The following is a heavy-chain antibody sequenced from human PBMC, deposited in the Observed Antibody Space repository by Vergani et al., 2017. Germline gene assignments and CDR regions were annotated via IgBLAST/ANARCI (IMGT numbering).Heavy chain of an antibody. CDR3: ARVGYSNSWSLDC. CDR1: GFLFSTYW. Sequence: EVQLVESGGGLVQPGGSLRLSCEASGFLFSTYWMNWVRQAPGKGLEWVANIRQDGGEEYCVDSVKGRFTISRDNAKNSLYLQMNNLRVEDTAVYYCARVGYSNSWSLDCWGQGTLVTVSS. D-gene: IGHD6-13*01. J-gene: IGHJ4*02. CDR2: IRQDGGEE. V-gene: IGHV3-7*01.